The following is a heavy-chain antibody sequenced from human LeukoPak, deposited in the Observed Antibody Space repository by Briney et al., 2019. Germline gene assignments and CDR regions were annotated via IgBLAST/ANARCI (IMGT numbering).Heavy chain of an antibody. Sequence: GASVKVSCKASGDTFTNYYMNWVRQAPGQGLKWMGIINPSGGSTSYAQKFQGRVTMTRDKSTNTVYMELSSLRSEDTAVYYCARVESWEHSGSSQDAFDIWGQGTMVTVSS. D-gene: IGHD1-26*01. CDR2: INPSGGST. J-gene: IGHJ3*02. CDR3: ARVESWEHSGSSQDAFDI. CDR1: GDTFTNYY. V-gene: IGHV1-46*01.